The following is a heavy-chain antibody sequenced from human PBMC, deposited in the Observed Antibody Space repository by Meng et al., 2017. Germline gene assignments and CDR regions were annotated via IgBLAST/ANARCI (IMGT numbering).Heavy chain of an antibody. V-gene: IGHV1-8*01. CDR3: ARGPNRWTGFDY. J-gene: IGHJ4*02. Sequence: VRSWSEVKKPWATVKVACKASGNTFNSYDINWVGQATGQGLEWMGWMNPNSGNTGYAQKFQGRVTMTRDTSISTAYMELSSLRSEDTAVYYCARGPNRWTGFDYWGQGTLVTVSS. CDR1: GNTFNSYD. D-gene: IGHD3/OR15-3a*01. CDR2: MNPNSGNT.